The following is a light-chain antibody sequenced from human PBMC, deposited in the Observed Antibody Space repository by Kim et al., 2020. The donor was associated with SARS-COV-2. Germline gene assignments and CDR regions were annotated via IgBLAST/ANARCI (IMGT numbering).Light chain of an antibody. V-gene: IGKV1-39*01. Sequence: DLQMTQSPSSLSASVGDRVTIRCRAGQPISNYLNWYQQKPGEAPELLIFAATSLQTGVPSMFNGSGSGTDFTLTINDLQPEDFATYYCQQSYSAPPYTFGQGTKLEI. J-gene: IGKJ2*01. CDR3: QQSYSAPPYT. CDR2: AAT. CDR1: QPISNY.